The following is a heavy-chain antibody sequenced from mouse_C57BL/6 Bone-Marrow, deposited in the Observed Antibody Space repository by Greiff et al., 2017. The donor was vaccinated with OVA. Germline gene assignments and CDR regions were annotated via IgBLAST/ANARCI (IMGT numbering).Heavy chain of an antibody. CDR3: ARERLRHYFDY. V-gene: IGHV1-63*01. D-gene: IGHD2-2*01. CDR1: GYTFTNYW. Sequence: VQLVESGAELVRPGTSVKMSCKASGYTFTNYWIGWAKQRPGHGLEWIGDIYPGGGYTNYNEKFKGKATLTADKSSSTAYMQFSSLTSEDSAIYYCARERLRHYFDYWGQGTTLTVSS. J-gene: IGHJ2*01. CDR2: IYPGGGYT.